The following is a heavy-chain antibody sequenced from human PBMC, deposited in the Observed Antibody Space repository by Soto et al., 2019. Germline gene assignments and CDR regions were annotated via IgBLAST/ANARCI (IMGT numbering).Heavy chain of an antibody. CDR3: ARHEATYYNFYGMDV. CDR1: GYSFTTYR. CDR2: FHPGESDT. J-gene: IGHJ6*02. V-gene: IGHV5-51*01. Sequence: PGESLKISCESHGYSFTTYRITWVRQKPGKGLEWVGSFHPGESDTRYSPSFQGQVTISADRSLATAYLQWSSLQAADTAIYYCARHEATYYNFYGMDVWGQGTTVTVSS.